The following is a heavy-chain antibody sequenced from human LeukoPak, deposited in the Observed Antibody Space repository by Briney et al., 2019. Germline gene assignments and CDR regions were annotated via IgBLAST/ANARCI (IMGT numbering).Heavy chain of an antibody. CDR3: ARDLSGSNPPLFDY. J-gene: IGHJ4*02. CDR1: GGSISSYY. D-gene: IGHD3-9*01. V-gene: IGHV4-59*01. CDR2: IYYSGST. Sequence: GSGPTLVKPSETLSLTCTVSGGSISSYYWSWIRQPPGKGLEWIGYIYYSGSTNYNPSLKSRVTISVDTSKNQFSLKLSSVTAADTAVYYCARDLSGSNPPLFDYWGQGTLVTVSS.